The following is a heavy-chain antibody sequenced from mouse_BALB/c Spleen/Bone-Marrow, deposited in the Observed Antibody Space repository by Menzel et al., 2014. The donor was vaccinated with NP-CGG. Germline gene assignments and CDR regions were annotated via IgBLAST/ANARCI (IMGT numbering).Heavy chain of an antibody. CDR2: IDPANGNT. Sequence: EVQVVESGAELVKPGASVKLSCTASGFNIKDTYMHWVKQRPEQGLEWIGRIDPANGNTKYDPKFQGKATITADTSSNTAYLQLSSLTSEETAVYYCAGDGAYWGQGTLVTASA. V-gene: IGHV14-3*02. J-gene: IGHJ3*01. CDR1: GFNIKDTY. CDR3: AGDGAY.